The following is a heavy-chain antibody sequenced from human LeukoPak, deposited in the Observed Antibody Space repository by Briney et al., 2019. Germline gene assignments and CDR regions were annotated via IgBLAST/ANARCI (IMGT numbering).Heavy chain of an antibody. CDR1: GFTFSSYS. D-gene: IGHD2-21*01. J-gene: IGHJ4*02. CDR2: ISSSSSYI. V-gene: IGHV3-21*01. CDR3: ARDQVASTIYDY. Sequence: GGSLRLSCAASGFTFSSYSMNWVRQAPGKGLEWVSSISSSSSYIYYADSVKGRFTISRDNAKNSLYLQMNSLRAEDTAVYYCARDQVASTIYDYWGQGTLVPVSS.